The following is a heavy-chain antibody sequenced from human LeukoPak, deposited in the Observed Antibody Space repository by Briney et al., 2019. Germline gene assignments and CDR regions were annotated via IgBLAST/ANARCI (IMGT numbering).Heavy chain of an antibody. Sequence: ASVKVSCKVSGYAFTTYGFTWVRQAPGQGLEWMGWISADNGNTQYAQILQGRVTMTTDTSTSTAYMELRSLTSDDTAVYYCARGGGSSSWGYHYYYGMDVWGQGTTVTVSS. D-gene: IGHD6-13*01. J-gene: IGHJ6*02. CDR1: GYAFTTYG. CDR2: ISADNGNT. CDR3: ARGGGSSSWGYHYYYGMDV. V-gene: IGHV1-18*01.